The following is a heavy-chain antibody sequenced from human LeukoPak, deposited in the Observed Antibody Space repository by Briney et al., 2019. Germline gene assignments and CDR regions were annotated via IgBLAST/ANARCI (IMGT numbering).Heavy chain of an antibody. J-gene: IGHJ4*02. D-gene: IGHD3-22*01. Sequence: SVKVTCKASGGTFSSYAISWVRQAPGQGLEWMGGIIPIFGTANYAQKFQGRVTITADESTSTAYMELSSLRSEDTAVYYCARDLRRDYYDSSGSMNYWGQGTLVTVSS. CDR3: ARDLRRDYYDSSGSMNY. CDR1: GGTFSSYA. V-gene: IGHV1-69*13. CDR2: IIPIFGTA.